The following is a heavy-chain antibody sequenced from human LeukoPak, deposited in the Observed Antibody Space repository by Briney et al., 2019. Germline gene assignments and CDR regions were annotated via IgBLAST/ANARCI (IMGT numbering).Heavy chain of an antibody. CDR2: IYTSGST. Sequence: SETLSLTCTVSGGSISSYYWSWIRQPPGKGLEWIGYIYTSGSTNYNPSLKSRVTIPVDTSKNQFSLKLSSVTAADTAVYYCARCLAYYYGSRVAFDIWGQGTMVTVSS. CDR3: ARCLAYYYGSRVAFDI. CDR1: GGSISSYY. D-gene: IGHD3-22*01. V-gene: IGHV4-4*09. J-gene: IGHJ3*02.